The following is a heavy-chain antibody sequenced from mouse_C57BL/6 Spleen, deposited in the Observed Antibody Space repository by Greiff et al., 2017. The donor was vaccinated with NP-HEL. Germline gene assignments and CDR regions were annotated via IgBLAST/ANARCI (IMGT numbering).Heavy chain of an antibody. CDR1: GYTFTDYY. CDR2: INPNNGGT. J-gene: IGHJ2*01. CDR3: AITPFDY. Sequence: VQLQQSGPELVKPGASVKISCKASGYTFTDYYMNWVKQSHGKSLEWIGDINPNNGGTSYNQKFKGKATLTVNKSSSTAYMELRSLTSEDSAVYYCAITPFDYWGQGTTLTVSS. V-gene: IGHV1-26*01.